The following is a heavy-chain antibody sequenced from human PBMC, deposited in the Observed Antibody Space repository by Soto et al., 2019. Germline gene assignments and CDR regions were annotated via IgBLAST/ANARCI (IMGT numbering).Heavy chain of an antibody. V-gene: IGHV4-38-2*02. CDR2: IYHSVST. CDR1: CYSINSDDY. D-gene: IGHD3-10*01. Sequence: PSETLSLTCTVSCYSINSDDYWGWIRQPPGKGLEWIASIYHSVSTFYNPSLRSRVTISIDTSKNQFSLRLTAVTAADTAMYYCERKAYYASGRINLWDSWGQGNLVTASS. J-gene: IGHJ4*02. CDR3: ERKAYYASGRINLWDS.